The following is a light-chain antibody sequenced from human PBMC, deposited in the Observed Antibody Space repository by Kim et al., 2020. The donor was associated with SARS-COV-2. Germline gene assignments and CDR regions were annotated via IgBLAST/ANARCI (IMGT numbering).Light chain of an antibody. CDR1: SGAVTAGHF. Sequence: VTLTCGSSSGAVTAGHFPYCFQQKPGQAPGTLLYVTGQRHSWTPARFSGSLLGGKAALTLSGAQPEDEAEYFCLLSYSGARFHVFGTGTKVTVL. CDR3: LLSYSGARFHV. CDR2: VTG. V-gene: IGLV7-46*01. J-gene: IGLJ1*01.